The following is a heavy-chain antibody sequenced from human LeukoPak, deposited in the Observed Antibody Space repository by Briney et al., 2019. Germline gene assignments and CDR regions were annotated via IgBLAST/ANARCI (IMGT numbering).Heavy chain of an antibody. V-gene: IGHV3-66*04. CDR2: MYISGNT. CDR1: GFTVTTNY. J-gene: IGHJ4*02. Sequence: GGSLRLSCAASGFTVTTNYMSWVRQAPGKGLEWVSVMYISGNTKYADSVKGRCTISRDNSKNTLYLQMNSLRAEGTAVYYCARQGTDETSGYYAYWGQGTLVTVSS. D-gene: IGHD3-22*01. CDR3: ARQGTDETSGYYAY.